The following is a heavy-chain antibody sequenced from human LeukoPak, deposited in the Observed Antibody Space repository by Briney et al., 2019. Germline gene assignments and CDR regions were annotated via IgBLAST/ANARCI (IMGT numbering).Heavy chain of an antibody. CDR1: GFTFSSYS. CDR2: ISSSSSYI. CDR3: ARDFDYGGNTFDY. J-gene: IGHJ4*02. D-gene: IGHD4-23*01. Sequence: GGSLRLSCAASGFTFSSYSMNWVRQAPGKGLEWVSSISSSSSYIYYADSVKGRFTISRDNAKNSLYLQMNSLRAEDTAVYYCARDFDYGGNTFDYWGQGTLVTVSS. V-gene: IGHV3-21*01.